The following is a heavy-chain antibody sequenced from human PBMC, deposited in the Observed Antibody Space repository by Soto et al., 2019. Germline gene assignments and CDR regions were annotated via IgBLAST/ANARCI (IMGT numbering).Heavy chain of an antibody. V-gene: IGHV3-23*01. Sequence: GGSLRLSCAASGFTFSSYAMSWVRQAPGKGLEWVSAISGSGGSTYYADSVKGRFTISRDNSKNTLYLQMNSLRAEDTAVYYCAKGIQRVYQLLFSCCDDYWGQGTLVTVSS. CDR2: ISGSGGST. J-gene: IGHJ4*02. D-gene: IGHD2-2*01. CDR3: AKGIQRVYQLLFSCCDDY. CDR1: GFTFSSYA.